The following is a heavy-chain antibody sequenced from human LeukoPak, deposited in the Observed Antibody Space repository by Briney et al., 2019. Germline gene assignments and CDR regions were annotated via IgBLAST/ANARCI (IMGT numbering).Heavy chain of an antibody. V-gene: IGHV1-3*01. CDR3: ASSPGEAVAVSAVAFDI. D-gene: IGHD6-19*01. Sequence: ASVKVPCKASGYTFTSYAMHWVRQAPGQRLEWMGWINAGNGNTKYSQKFQGRVTITRDTSASTAYMELSSLRSEDTAVYYCASSPGEAVAVSAVAFDIWGQGTMVTVSS. CDR2: INAGNGNT. CDR1: GYTFTSYA. J-gene: IGHJ3*02.